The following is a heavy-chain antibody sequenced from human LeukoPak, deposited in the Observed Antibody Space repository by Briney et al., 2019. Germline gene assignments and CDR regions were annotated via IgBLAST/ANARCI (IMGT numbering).Heavy chain of an antibody. CDR3: ARVPRSYYYNYYMDV. V-gene: IGHV4-59*01. J-gene: IGHJ6*03. Sequence: PSETLSLTCTVSGGSISSYYWSWIRQPPGKGLEWIGYIYYSGSTNYNPSLKSRVTISVDTSKNQFSLKLSSVTAADTAVYYCARVPRSYYYNYYMDVWGKGTTVTVSS. CDR1: GGSISSYY. CDR2: IYYSGST.